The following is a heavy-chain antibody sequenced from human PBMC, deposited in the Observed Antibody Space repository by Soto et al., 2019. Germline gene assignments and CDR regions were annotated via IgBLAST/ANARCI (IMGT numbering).Heavy chain of an antibody. CDR1: GFTFSSYA. V-gene: IGHV3-23*01. J-gene: IGHJ4*02. D-gene: IGHD2-2*01. Sequence: PGGSLRLSCAASGFTFSSYAMSWVRQAPGKGLEWVSAISGSGGSTYYADSVKGLFTISRDNSKNTLYLQMNSLRAEDTAVYYCAKDIVVVPAAMTISGWSPEYFDYWGQGTLVTVSS. CDR3: AKDIVVVPAAMTISGWSPEYFDY. CDR2: ISGSGGST.